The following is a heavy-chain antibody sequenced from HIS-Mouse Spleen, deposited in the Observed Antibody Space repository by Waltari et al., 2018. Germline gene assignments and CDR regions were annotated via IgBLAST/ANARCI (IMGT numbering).Heavy chain of an antibody. CDR2: ISWNRGNI. V-gene: IGHV3-9*01. CDR1: GFTFDDYA. D-gene: IGHD3-22*01. CDR3: AKAYDSSEWAPFDY. Sequence: EVQLVESGGGLVQPGRSLRLSCAASGFTFDDYAMHWVRQAPGKGLEWVSGISWNRGNIGYADSRKGRFTISRDNAKNSLYLQMNSLRAEDTALYYCAKAYDSSEWAPFDYWGQGTLVTVSS. J-gene: IGHJ4*02.